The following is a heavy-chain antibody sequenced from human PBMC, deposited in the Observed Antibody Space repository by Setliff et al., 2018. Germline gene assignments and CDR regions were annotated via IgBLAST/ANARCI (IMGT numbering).Heavy chain of an antibody. CDR3: ARDTLLRGSRRSMDV. CDR2: VYHSGNT. J-gene: IGHJ6*03. Sequence: SETLSLTCAVYGGSISSSNWWTWVRQPPGKGLEWIGEVYHSGNTNYNPSLESRLSISVDKSRNQFFLKLSSVTAADTAVYYCARDTLLRGSRRSMDVWGKGTTVTVTS. V-gene: IGHV4-4*02. D-gene: IGHD3-10*01. CDR1: GGSISSSNW.